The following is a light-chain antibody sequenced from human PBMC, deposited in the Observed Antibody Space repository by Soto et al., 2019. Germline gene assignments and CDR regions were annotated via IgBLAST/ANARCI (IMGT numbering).Light chain of an antibody. CDR1: QGISSY. CDR3: QQRSNWPR. V-gene: IGKV1-9*01. Sequence: IQLTQSPSSLSASVGDRVIITCRASQGISSYLAWYQQKPGKAPKLLVYAAFTLQSGVPSRFSGSGSGTDFTLTISSLQPEDFAVYYCQQRSNWPRFGQGTRLEI. CDR2: AAF. J-gene: IGKJ5*01.